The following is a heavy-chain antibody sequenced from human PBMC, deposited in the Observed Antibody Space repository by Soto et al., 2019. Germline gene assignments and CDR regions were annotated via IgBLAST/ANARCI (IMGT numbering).Heavy chain of an antibody. Sequence: PGESLKISCKGSGYSFTSYWIGWVRQMPGKGLEWMGTIYPGDSDTRYSPSFQGQVTISADKSISTAYLQWSSLKASDTAMYYCAMGTASGWYSGPLADYWGQGTLVTVSS. V-gene: IGHV5-51*01. D-gene: IGHD6-19*01. CDR3: AMGTASGWYSGPLADY. CDR2: IYPGDSDT. J-gene: IGHJ4*02. CDR1: GYSFTSYW.